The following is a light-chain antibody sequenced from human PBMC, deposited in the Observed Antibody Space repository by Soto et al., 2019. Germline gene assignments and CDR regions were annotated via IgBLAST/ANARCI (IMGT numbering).Light chain of an antibody. Sequence: EVVMTQSPATLSVSPGERATLSCRASQSVSSNLAWYQQKPGQAPRLLIYGASSRATGIPVRFSGSGSGTDFTLTISSLQPEDFATYYCQQYDTYWTFGQGTKVDIK. J-gene: IGKJ1*01. CDR2: GAS. V-gene: IGKV3-15*01. CDR1: QSVSSN. CDR3: QQYDTYWT.